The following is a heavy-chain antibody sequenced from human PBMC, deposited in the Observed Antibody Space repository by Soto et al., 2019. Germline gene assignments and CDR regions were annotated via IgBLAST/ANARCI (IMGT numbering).Heavy chain of an antibody. CDR2: ISGSGGST. D-gene: IGHD6-19*01. J-gene: IGHJ4*02. CDR3: ARETKQWLVSGLDY. CDR1: GFTFSSYA. V-gene: IGHV3-23*01. Sequence: EVQLLESGGGLVQPGGSLRLSCAASGFTFSSYAMSWVRQAPGKGLEWVSAISGSGGSTYYADSVKGRFTISRDNSKNKLYLQMNSLRAEDTAVYYCARETKQWLVSGLDYWGQGTLVTVSS.